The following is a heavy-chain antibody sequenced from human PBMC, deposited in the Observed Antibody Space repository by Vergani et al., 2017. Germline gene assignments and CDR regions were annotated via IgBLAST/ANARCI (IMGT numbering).Heavy chain of an antibody. D-gene: IGHD6-19*01. Sequence: VQLVESGGGLVKPGASVKVSCKASGYTFTGYYMHWVRQAPGQGLEWMGWINPNSGGTNYAQKFQGRVTMTRDTSISTAYMELSRLRSDDTAVYYCARGQWLPTLSFDYWGQGTLATVSS. J-gene: IGHJ4*02. V-gene: IGHV1-2*02. CDR2: INPNSGGT. CDR1: GYTFTGYY. CDR3: ARGQWLPTLSFDY.